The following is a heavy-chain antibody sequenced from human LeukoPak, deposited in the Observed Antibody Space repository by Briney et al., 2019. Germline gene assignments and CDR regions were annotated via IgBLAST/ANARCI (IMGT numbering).Heavy chain of an antibody. V-gene: IGHV1-18*01. CDR3: ARGLGATTFADFDY. CDR2: ISPYNGNT. Sequence: ASVKVSCKATGYTFTTSGISWVRQAPGQGLEWMGWISPYNGNTNYAQKVQGRVTMTTDTSTSTAHMELRTLRSDDTAVYYCARGLGATTFADFDYWGQGTLVTVSS. CDR1: GYTFTTSG. J-gene: IGHJ4*02. D-gene: IGHD1-26*01.